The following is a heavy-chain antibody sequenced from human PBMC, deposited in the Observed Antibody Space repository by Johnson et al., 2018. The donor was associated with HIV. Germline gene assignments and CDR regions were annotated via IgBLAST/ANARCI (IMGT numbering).Heavy chain of an antibody. CDR2: ISSSDSAI. D-gene: IGHD6-13*01. J-gene: IGHJ3*02. CDR1: GFTFSDSY. Sequence: QVQLVESGGGLVKPGGSLRLSCGASGFTFSDSYMNWIRQAPGKGLEWVSYISSSDSAIWYADSVKGRFTISRDNSKNSLYLQMNSLRAEDTAVYFCARAASQQQLKVPFDIWGQGTMVTVSS. V-gene: IGHV3-11*04. CDR3: ARAASQQQLKVPFDI.